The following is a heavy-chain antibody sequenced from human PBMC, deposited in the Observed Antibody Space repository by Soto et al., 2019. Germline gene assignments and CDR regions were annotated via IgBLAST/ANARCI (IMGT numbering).Heavy chain of an antibody. CDR2: ISAYNGNT. V-gene: IGHV1-18*01. D-gene: IGHD3-10*01. CDR1: GYTFTSYA. CDR3: AXDLGAGQGDY. Sequence: QVQLVQSGAEVKKPGASVKVSCKASGYTFTSYAVSWVRQAPGQGLEWMGWISAYNGNTKYAQKLQGRVTMTTDTXXXXXXXXXXXXXXXXXXXXXCAXDLGAGQGDYWGQGTLVT. J-gene: IGHJ4*02.